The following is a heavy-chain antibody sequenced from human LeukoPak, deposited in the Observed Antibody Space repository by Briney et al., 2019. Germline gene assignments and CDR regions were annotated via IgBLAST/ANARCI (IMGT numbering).Heavy chain of an antibody. CDR2: IIPIFGTA. J-gene: IGHJ6*03. CDR1: GGTFSSYA. V-gene: IGHV1-69*05. Sequence: SVKVSCKASGGTFSSYAISWVRQAPGQGLEWMGGIIPIFGTANYAQKFQGRVTMTRDMSTSTVYMELSSLRSEDTAVYYCARDSASRGIAAAGYYYYYMDVWGKGTTVTVSS. D-gene: IGHD6-13*01. CDR3: ARDSASRGIAAAGYYYYYMDV.